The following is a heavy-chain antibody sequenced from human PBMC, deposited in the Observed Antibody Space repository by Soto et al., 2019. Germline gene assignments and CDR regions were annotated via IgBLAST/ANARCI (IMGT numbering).Heavy chain of an antibody. Sequence: QVQLVQSGAEVKKPGASVKVSCKTSGYTFTTYPMHWVRQAPGQRLEWMGWINAGNGNTKYSLKFQGRVTITRDTSASTAYMELSSLRSEDTAVYYCARGLTMVRGLILDAFDMWGQGTMVTVSS. CDR2: INAGNGNT. D-gene: IGHD3-10*01. J-gene: IGHJ3*02. CDR1: GYTFTTYP. CDR3: ARGLTMVRGLILDAFDM. V-gene: IGHV1-3*01.